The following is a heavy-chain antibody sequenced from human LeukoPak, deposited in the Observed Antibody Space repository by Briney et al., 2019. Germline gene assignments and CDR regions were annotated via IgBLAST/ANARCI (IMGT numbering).Heavy chain of an antibody. J-gene: IGHJ6*02. Sequence: GESLKISCKGSGYSFTSYWIGWVRQMPGKGLEWMGIIYPGDSDTRYSPSFQGQVTISADKSISTAYLQWSSLKASDTAMYYCARHVSGSYSYYYYGMDVWGQGTTVSVSS. CDR1: GYSFTSYW. CDR2: IYPGDSDT. D-gene: IGHD1-26*01. V-gene: IGHV5-51*01. CDR3: ARHVSGSYSYYYYGMDV.